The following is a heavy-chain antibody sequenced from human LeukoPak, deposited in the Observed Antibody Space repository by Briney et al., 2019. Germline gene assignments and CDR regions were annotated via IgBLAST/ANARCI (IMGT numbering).Heavy chain of an antibody. CDR2: INHSGST. CDR1: GGSFSGYY. J-gene: IGHJ4*02. V-gene: IGHV4-34*01. CDR3: AGGTFLESYPYYFDY. D-gene: IGHD3-16*02. Sequence: PSETLSLTCAVYGGSFSGYYWSWIRQPPGKGLEWIGEINHSGSTNYNPSLKSRVTISVDTSKKQFSLKLSSVTAADTAVYYCAGGTFLESYPYYFDYWGQGTLVTVSS.